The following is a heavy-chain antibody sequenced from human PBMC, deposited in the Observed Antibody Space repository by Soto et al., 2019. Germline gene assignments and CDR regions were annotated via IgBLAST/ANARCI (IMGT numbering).Heavy chain of an antibody. J-gene: IGHJ4*02. CDR3: ARDDTVNTRHLDY. D-gene: IGHD4-17*01. CDR1: GYTFTNYG. V-gene: IGHV1-18*04. CDR2: ISTDNGNT. Sequence: ASVKVSCKASGYTFTNYGVSWVRQAPGQGLEWMGWISTDNGNTYYAQKFQGRVTMTTDTSTNTAYMDLRSLRSDDTAVYYCARDDTVNTRHLDYWGQGTLVTVSS.